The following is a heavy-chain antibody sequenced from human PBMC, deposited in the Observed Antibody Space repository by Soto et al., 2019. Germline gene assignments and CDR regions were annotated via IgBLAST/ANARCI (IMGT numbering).Heavy chain of an antibody. CDR2: IIPMLATT. V-gene: IGHV1-69*12. CDR1: GGTFSSYA. J-gene: IGHJ6*02. Sequence: QVQLVQSGAEVKKPGSSVKVSCRASGGTFSSYAISWVRQAPGQGLEWMGGIIPMLATTNYAQKFQGRVTITADESTSTAYMELSSLRSDDTALYYCARNLYYYYAMDVWGQGTTVTVSS. CDR3: ARNLYYYYAMDV.